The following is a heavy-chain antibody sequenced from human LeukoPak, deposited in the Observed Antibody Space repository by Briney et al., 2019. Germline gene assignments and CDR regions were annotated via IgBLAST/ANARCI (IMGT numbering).Heavy chain of an antibody. V-gene: IGHV3-23*05. CDR1: GFTFSSYA. CDR3: AKLTGLRYIDY. Sequence: PGGSLRLSCAASGFTFSSYAMSWVRQAPGKGLEWVSIIYANGNSYYEDSVKGRFTISRDNSKNTLYLQMNSLRAEDTAVYYCAKLTGLRYIDYWGQGTLVTVSS. CDR2: IYANGNS. J-gene: IGHJ4*02. D-gene: IGHD4-17*01.